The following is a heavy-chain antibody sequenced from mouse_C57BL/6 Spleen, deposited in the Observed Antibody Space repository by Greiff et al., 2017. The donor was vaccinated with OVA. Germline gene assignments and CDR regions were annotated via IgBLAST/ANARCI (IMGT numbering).Heavy chain of an antibody. CDR3: AGITGDV. V-gene: IGHV2-4*01. Sequence: VHLVESGPGLVQPSQSLSITCTVSGFSLTSYGVHWVRQPPGKGLEWLGVLWSGGSTDYNAAFISRLSISKDNSKSQVFCKMNSLQAYDTAIYYCAGITGDVWGTGTTVTVSS. D-gene: IGHD2-4*01. CDR1: GFSLTSYG. J-gene: IGHJ1*03. CDR2: LWSGGST.